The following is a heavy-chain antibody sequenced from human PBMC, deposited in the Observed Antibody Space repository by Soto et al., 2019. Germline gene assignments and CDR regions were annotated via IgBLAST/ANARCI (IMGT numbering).Heavy chain of an antibody. CDR3: AHHNYYGSGSVY. V-gene: IGHV2-5*02. Sequence: QITLKESGPTLVKPTQTLTLTCASPGFSLNTRGAGVGWIRQPPGKALKWLALIFWDNDRRYSPSLKSRLTITKDTPKHNVVLMMTDMDPVDTAAYYCAHHNYYGSGSVYWGQGTMVTVSS. CDR2: IFWDNDR. D-gene: IGHD3-10*01. J-gene: IGHJ4*02. CDR1: GFSLNTRGAG.